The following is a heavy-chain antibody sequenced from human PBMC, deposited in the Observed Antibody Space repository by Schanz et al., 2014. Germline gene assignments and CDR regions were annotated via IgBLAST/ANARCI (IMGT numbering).Heavy chain of an antibody. CDR3: AKAEYDILTDSYSRLDP. Sequence: QVQLVQSGAEVKKPGASVRVSCKASGYTFTTYAMSWVRQAPGQGLEWVGWISVYTGNTKYGQKVQGRVTMTADTSTNTAYRELRSLRSDDPAVYYCAKAEYDILTDSYSRLDPWGQGTLVTVSS. V-gene: IGHV1-18*01. D-gene: IGHD3-9*01. CDR2: ISVYTGNT. J-gene: IGHJ5*02. CDR1: GYTFTTYA.